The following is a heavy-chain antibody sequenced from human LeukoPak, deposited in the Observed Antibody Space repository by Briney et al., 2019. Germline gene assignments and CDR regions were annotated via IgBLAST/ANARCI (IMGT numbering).Heavy chain of an antibody. CDR2: ISASGDTI. CDR3: ARDPSWEILSYFDY. Sequence: GWSLRLSCAASGFTFRNYYMTWLRQAPGKDLEWVSYISASGDTIYYGDSVRGRFTISRDNAKNSLYLDMNTLKAEDTAVYYCARDPSWEILSYFDYWGQGTLVTVSS. D-gene: IGHD1-26*01. CDR1: GFTFRNYY. J-gene: IGHJ4*02. V-gene: IGHV3-11*04.